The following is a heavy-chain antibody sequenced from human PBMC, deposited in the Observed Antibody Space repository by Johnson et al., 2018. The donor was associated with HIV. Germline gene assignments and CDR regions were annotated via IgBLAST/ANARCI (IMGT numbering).Heavy chain of an antibody. CDR1: GFTFSSYA. CDR3: ARTPSLPGAFDI. Sequence: QVQLVESGGGVVQPGRSLRLSCAASGFTFSSYAMHWVRQAPGKGLEWVAVISYDGSNTYYADSVKGRFTISRDNAKNSLYLQMNSLRAEDTAVYYCARTPSLPGAFDIWGQGTMVTVSS. J-gene: IGHJ3*02. V-gene: IGHV3-30-3*01. CDR2: ISYDGSNT.